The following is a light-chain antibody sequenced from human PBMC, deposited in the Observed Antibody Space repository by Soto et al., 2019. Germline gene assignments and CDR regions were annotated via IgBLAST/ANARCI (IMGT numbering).Light chain of an antibody. V-gene: IGKV3-15*01. J-gene: IGKJ2*01. CDR2: GVS. Sequence: EIVMTQSPATLSVSPGEGATLSCRASQSVGSNLAWYQQKPGQAPRLLIYGVSTRATGIPARFSGSGSGSDFTLTISSLQSEGFAVYFCQQYNDWPPYTFGQGTKLEIK. CDR1: QSVGSN. CDR3: QQYNDWPPYT.